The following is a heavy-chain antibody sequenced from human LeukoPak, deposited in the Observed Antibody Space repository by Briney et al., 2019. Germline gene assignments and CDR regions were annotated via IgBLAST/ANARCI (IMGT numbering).Heavy chain of an antibody. V-gene: IGHV1-69*05. CDR2: IIPIFGTA. CDR1: GGTFSSYA. Sequence: SVKVSCRASGGTFSSYAISWVRQAPGQGLEWMGGIIPIFGTANYAQKFQGRVTITTDESTSTAYMELSSLRSEDTAVYYCARLRLDAFDIWGQGTMVTVSS. CDR3: ARLRLDAFDI. J-gene: IGHJ3*02. D-gene: IGHD6-25*01.